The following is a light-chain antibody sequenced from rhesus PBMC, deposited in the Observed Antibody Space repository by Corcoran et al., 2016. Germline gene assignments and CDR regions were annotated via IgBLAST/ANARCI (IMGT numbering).Light chain of an antibody. CDR3: QQSSNLFT. V-gene: IGKV3-24*04. Sequence: ETVVTQSPATLALSPGERATLSCRASQSVGSYLAWYQQKPGQAPWLLIYGAASRATGIPDRFSGSGSGTDFTLTISSLEPEDVGVYYCQQSSNLFTFGPGTKLDIK. J-gene: IGKJ3*01. CDR1: QSVGSY. CDR2: GAA.